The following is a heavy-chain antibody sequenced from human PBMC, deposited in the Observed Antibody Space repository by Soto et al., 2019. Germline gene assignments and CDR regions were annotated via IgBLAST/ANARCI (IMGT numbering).Heavy chain of an antibody. Sequence: GGSLRLSCAASGFTFSSYGMHWVRQAPGKGLEWVAVISYDGSNKYYADSVKGRFTISRDNSKNTLYLQMNSLRAEDTAVYYCAKDRSGYDPGISDYWGQGTLVTVSS. V-gene: IGHV3-30*18. CDR1: GFTFSSYG. CDR3: AKDRSGYDPGISDY. D-gene: IGHD5-12*01. CDR2: ISYDGSNK. J-gene: IGHJ4*02.